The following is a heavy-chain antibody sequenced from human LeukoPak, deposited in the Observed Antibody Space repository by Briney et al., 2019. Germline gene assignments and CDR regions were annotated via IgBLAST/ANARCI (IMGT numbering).Heavy chain of an antibody. CDR2: INHSGST. CDR3: ARGHCSSTSCYYYYGMDV. V-gene: IGHV4-34*01. J-gene: IGHJ6*02. Sequence: SETLSLTCAVYGGSFSGYYWSWIRQPPGKGLEWIGEINHSGSTNYNPSLKSRVTISVDTSKNQFSLKLSSVPAADTAVYYCARGHCSSTSCYYYYGMDVWGQGTTVTVSS. D-gene: IGHD2-2*01. CDR1: GGSFSGYY.